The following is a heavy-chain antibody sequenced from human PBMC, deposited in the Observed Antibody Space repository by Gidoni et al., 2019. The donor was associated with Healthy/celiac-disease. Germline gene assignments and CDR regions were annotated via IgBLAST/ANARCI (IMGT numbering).Heavy chain of an antibody. Sequence: EVQLVESGGGLVQPGGSLRLSCAASGLTFSSYSMNWVRQAPGKGLEWVSYISSSSSTIYYADSVKGRFTISRDNAKNSLYLQMNSLRAEDTAVYYCARDLRIAARGRIDYWGQGTLVTVSS. CDR2: ISSSSSTI. V-gene: IGHV3-48*01. D-gene: IGHD6-6*01. CDR3: ARDLRIAARGRIDY. CDR1: GLTFSSYS. J-gene: IGHJ4*02.